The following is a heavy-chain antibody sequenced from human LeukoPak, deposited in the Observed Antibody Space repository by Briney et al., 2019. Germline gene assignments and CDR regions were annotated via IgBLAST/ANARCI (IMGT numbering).Heavy chain of an antibody. D-gene: IGHD3-10*01. CDR2: ISGGGDAT. J-gene: IGHJ4*02. CDR3: ARDSSMLRGPLVIYYFDF. CDR1: DFIFITYA. Sequence: GGSLRLSCAASDFIFITYAMSWVRQAPGKGLEWVSTISGGGDATYYADSVKGRFTISRDNSKNTLYLQMNSLRVEDTAVYYCARDSSMLRGPLVIYYFDFWGQGTLVTVSS. V-gene: IGHV3-23*01.